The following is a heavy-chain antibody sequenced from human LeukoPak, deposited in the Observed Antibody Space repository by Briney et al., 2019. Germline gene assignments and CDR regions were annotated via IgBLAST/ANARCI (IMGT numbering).Heavy chain of an antibody. Sequence: GGSLRLSCAASGFTFSTYSMNWVRQAPGKGLEWISYISSSSSTIYYADSVKGRFTISRDNAKNSLYLQMNSLRAEDTAGYYCARDSRAESSWYSDYWGQGTLVTVSS. J-gene: IGHJ4*02. CDR1: GFTFSTYS. CDR3: ARDSRAESSWYSDY. V-gene: IGHV3-48*04. D-gene: IGHD6-13*01. CDR2: ISSSSSTI.